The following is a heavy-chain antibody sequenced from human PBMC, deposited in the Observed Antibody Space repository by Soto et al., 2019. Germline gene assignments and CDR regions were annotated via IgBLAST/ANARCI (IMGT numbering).Heavy chain of an antibody. CDR2: ISHSGST. D-gene: IGHD7-27*01. Sequence: PSETLSLTCAVYGGSFSGFYWSWIRQPPGKGLEWIGEISHSGSTNYNPSLKSRVTISVDTSKNQFSLKLSSVTAADTAVYYCARGWGRIFDYWGQGTLVTLSS. CDR1: GGSFSGFY. CDR3: ARGWGRIFDY. J-gene: IGHJ4*02. V-gene: IGHV4-34*01.